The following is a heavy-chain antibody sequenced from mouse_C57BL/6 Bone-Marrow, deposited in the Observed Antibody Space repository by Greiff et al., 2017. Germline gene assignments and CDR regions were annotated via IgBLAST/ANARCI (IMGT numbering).Heavy chain of an antibody. D-gene: IGHD1-1*01. Sequence: EVQLVESGAELVRPGASVKLSCTASGFNIKDDYMHWVKQRPEQGLEWIGWIDPENGDTEYASKFQGKATITADTSSNTAYLQLSSLTSEDTAIYYCTTRRCLSSYFDYWGQGTTLTVSS. CDR1: GFNIKDDY. CDR3: TTRRCLSSYFDY. V-gene: IGHV14-4*01. J-gene: IGHJ2*01. CDR2: IDPENGDT.